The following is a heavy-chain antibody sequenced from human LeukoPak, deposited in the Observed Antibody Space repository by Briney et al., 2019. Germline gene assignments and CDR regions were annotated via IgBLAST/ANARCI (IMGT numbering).Heavy chain of an antibody. CDR1: GFTFSSYS. Sequence: PGGSLRLSCAASGFTFSSYSMNWVRQAPGKGLEWVSYISSSSSTIYYADSVKGRFTISRDNAKNSLYLQMNSLRAEDTAVYYCARVTGYMTEDYFDYWGQGTLITVSS. V-gene: IGHV3-48*01. CDR2: ISSSSSTI. D-gene: IGHD6-13*01. CDR3: ARVTGYMTEDYFDY. J-gene: IGHJ4*02.